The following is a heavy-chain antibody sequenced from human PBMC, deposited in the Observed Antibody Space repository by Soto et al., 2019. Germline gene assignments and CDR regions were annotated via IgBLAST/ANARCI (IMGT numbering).Heavy chain of an antibody. CDR2: ISSSSSYI. D-gene: IGHD6-19*01. CDR3: ARDPPIAVAAYFDY. CDR1: GFTFSSYS. J-gene: IGHJ4*02. V-gene: IGHV3-21*01. Sequence: PGGSLRLSCAASGFTFSSYSMNWVRQAPGKGLEWVSSISSSSSYIYYADSVKGRFTISRDNAKNSLYLQMNSLRAEDTAVYYCARDPPIAVAAYFDYWCQGTLVTVSS.